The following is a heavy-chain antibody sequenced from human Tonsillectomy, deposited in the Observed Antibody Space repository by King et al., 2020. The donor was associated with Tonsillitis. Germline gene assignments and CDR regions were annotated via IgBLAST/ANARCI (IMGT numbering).Heavy chain of an antibody. CDR3: AKEKRGFGELLPLTDYHAVDV. CDR2: ISYDGNNK. Sequence: VQLVESGGGVAQPGRSLRLSCTVSGFTFDNYGMHWVRQAPGKGLEWASVISYDGNNKYYGDSVKGRFTISRDNSKNKLYLQMHSLKVDDTAVYYCAKEKRGFGELLPLTDYHAVDVWGQGTSVTVPS. J-gene: IGHJ6*02. V-gene: IGHV3-30*18. D-gene: IGHD3-10*01. CDR1: GFTFDNYG.